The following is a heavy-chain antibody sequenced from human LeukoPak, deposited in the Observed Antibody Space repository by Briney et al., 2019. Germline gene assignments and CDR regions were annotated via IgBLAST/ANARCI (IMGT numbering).Heavy chain of an antibody. V-gene: IGHV3-7*01. J-gene: IGHJ3*02. D-gene: IGHD1-26*01. CDR3: ARDFSPHYSGTHYDAFDI. CDR1: GFTFSTYW. CDR2: IHQDGNEK. Sequence: GGSLRLSCAASGFTFSTYWMSWVRQAPGKGLEWVANIHQDGNEKYYVDSVKGRFTISRDNAKNSLYLQMDSLRAEDTAVYYCARDFSPHYSGTHYDAFDIWGQGTMVTVSS.